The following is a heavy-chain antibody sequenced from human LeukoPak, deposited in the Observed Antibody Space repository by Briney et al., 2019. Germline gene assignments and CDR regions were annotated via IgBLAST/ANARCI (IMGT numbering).Heavy chain of an antibody. J-gene: IGHJ5*02. Sequence: SETLSLTCTVSGGSISSYYWSWIRQPPGKGLEWIGYIYYSGSTNYNPSLKSRVTISVDTSKNQFSLKLSSVTAADTAVYYCARHGHYYGSKASNWFDPWGQGTLVTVSS. CDR3: ARHGHYYGSKASNWFDP. V-gene: IGHV4-59*08. D-gene: IGHD3-22*01. CDR1: GGSISSYY. CDR2: IYYSGST.